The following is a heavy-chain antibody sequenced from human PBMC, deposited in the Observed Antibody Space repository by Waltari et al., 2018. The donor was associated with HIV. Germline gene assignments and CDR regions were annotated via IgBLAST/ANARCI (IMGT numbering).Heavy chain of an antibody. CDR1: GFTFGPYE. J-gene: IGHJ4*02. V-gene: IGHV3-48*03. D-gene: IGHD1-26*01. CDR2: GKSCGSTI. CDR3: ARDGSSYYGLDD. Sequence: EVQVVESGGGLVQPGGSLRLSCAASGFTFGPYEMTWVRQGPGKGLEWVSYGKSCGSTIYYADSVKGRVAISTDNAKTSLYLQMNSPRDEDTAVYCCARDGSSYYGLDDWGRGTLVTVS.